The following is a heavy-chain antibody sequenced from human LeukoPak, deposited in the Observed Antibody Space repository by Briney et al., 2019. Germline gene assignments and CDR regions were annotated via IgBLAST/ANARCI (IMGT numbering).Heavy chain of an antibody. CDR3: ARGLSGNYYYYYAMDV. CDR2: ISYDGSNK. Sequence: GGSLRLSCAASGFTFTSYAMHWVRQAPGKGLEWVAVISYDGSNKYYVESVKGRFTISRENSKNALYLQMNSLRTEDTAVYYCARGLSGNYYYYYAMDVWGQGTTVTVSS. D-gene: IGHD5-12*01. V-gene: IGHV3-30-3*01. J-gene: IGHJ6*02. CDR1: GFTFTSYA.